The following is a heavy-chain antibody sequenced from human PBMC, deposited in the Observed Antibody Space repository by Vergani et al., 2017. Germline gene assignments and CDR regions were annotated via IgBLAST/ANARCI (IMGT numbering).Heavy chain of an antibody. D-gene: IGHD6-13*01. J-gene: IGHJ4*02. V-gene: IGHV3-9*01. CDR2: ISWKSDSI. CDR3: VKDSSSGYDGVLGH. CDR1: GFAFGGSA. Sequence: EVQLMESGGGLVQPGTSLRLSCAASGFAFGGSAMHWVRQPPGKGLEWVAGISWKSDSIGYADSVKGRFTISRDNAKNSLFLQMNSLRDNDTALYYCVKDSSSGYDGVLGHWGQGTLVTVPS.